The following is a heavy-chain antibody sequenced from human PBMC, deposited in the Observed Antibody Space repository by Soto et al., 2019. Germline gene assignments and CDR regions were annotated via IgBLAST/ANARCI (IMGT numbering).Heavy chain of an antibody. Sequence: SETLSLTCAVSGGSISSSNWWSWVRQPPGKGLEWIGEIYHSGSTNYNPSLKSRVTISVDKSKNQFSLKLSSVTAADTAVYYCAKGAGTSSYYYYGMDVWGQGTTVTVSS. J-gene: IGHJ6*02. CDR2: IYHSGST. CDR1: GGSISSSNW. D-gene: IGHD6-13*01. CDR3: AKGAGTSSYYYYGMDV. V-gene: IGHV4-4*02.